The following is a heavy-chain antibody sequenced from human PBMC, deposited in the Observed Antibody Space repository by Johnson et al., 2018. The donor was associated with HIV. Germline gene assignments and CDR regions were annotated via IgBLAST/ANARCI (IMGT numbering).Heavy chain of an antibody. J-gene: IGHJ3*02. CDR2: IWYDGRNK. V-gene: IGHV3-33*03. D-gene: IGHD5-18*01. CDR1: GFTFSSYA. CDR3: LFGGYSYGLAFDI. Sequence: QMLLVESGGGVVQPGRSLRLSCAASGFTFSSYAMHWVRQAPGKGLEWVAVIWYDGRNKYYADSVKGRFTISRDNAKNSLYLQMNSLRAEDTAVYYCLFGGYSYGLAFDIWGQGTMVTVSS.